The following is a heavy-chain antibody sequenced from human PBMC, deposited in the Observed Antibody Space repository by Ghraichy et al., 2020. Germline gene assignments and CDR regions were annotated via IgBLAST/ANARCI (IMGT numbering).Heavy chain of an antibody. CDR3: AREGYCSGGSCYSGVVDY. Sequence: SVKVSCRASGYVFTTNGLSWVRQAPGQGFEWMGWISTSNGSPNYAQKFQDRVTMTTDTSKSTAYLELRSLRSDDTAVYYCAREGYCSGGSCYSGVVDYWGQGTLVTVSS. CDR1: GYVFTTNG. V-gene: IGHV1-18*01. J-gene: IGHJ4*02. CDR2: ISTSNGSP. D-gene: IGHD2-15*01.